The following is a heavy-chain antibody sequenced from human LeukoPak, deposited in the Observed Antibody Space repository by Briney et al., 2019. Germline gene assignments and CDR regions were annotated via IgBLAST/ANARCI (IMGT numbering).Heavy chain of an antibody. CDR1: GFTFSSYS. CDR2: ISSSSSYI. Sequence: GGSLRLSCAASGFTFSSYSMNWVRQAPGKGLEWVSSISSSSSYIYYADSVKGRFTISRDNAKNSLYLQMNSLRAEDTAVYYCAKAPSGYSSGWYARYFDYWGQGTLVTVSS. CDR3: AKAPSGYSSGWYARYFDY. V-gene: IGHV3-21*01. J-gene: IGHJ4*02. D-gene: IGHD6-19*01.